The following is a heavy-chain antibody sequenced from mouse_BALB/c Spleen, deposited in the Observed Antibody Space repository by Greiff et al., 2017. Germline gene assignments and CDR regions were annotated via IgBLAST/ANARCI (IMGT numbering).Heavy chain of an antibody. CDR1: GFTFSSYA. V-gene: IGHV5-9-4*01. CDR2: ISSGGSYT. D-gene: IGHD1-1*01. Sequence: EVMLVESGGGLVKPGGSLKLSCAASGFTFSSYAMSWVRQSPEKRLEWVAEISSGGSYTYYPDTVTGRFTISRDNAKNTLYLEMSSLRSEDTAMYYCARAYYGSTLPYFDYWGQGTTLTVSS. J-gene: IGHJ2*01. CDR3: ARAYYGSTLPYFDY.